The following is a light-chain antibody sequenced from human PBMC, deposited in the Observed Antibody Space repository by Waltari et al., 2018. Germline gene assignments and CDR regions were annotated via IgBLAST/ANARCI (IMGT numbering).Light chain of an antibody. J-gene: IGKJ4*01. CDR3: QQRTNWPPALT. CDR1: PYISTY. Sequence: EIVLTQSPVTLSLSPGERATLSCSASPYISTYLTWYQQKPGQAPRLLIYDASNRATGIPARFSGSGSGTDFTLTISSLEPEDFAVYYCQQRTNWPPALTFGGGTKVEI. CDR2: DAS. V-gene: IGKV3-11*01.